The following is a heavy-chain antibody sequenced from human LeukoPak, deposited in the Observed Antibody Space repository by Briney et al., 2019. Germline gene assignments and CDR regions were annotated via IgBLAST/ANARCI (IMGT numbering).Heavy chain of an antibody. V-gene: IGHV4-39*01. J-gene: IGHJ4*02. D-gene: IGHD6-25*01. CDR2: VYFSGST. Sequence: SETLSLTCTVSGGSISSSSYYWGWIRQPPGKGLEWIGSVYFSGSTYYNPSLKSRVTISVYTSKNQFSLSLSSVTAADTAVYYCASGGPYCFDYWGQGTLVTVSS. CDR3: ASGGPYCFDY. CDR1: GGSISSSSYY.